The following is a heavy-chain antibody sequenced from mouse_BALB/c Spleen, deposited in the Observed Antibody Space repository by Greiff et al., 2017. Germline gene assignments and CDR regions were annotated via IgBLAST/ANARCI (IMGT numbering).Heavy chain of an antibody. CDR2: IDPYNGGT. J-gene: IGHJ4*01. Sequence: VHVKQSGPELVKPGASVKVSCKASGYAFTSYNMYWVKQSHGKSLEWIGYIDPYNGGTSYNQKFKGKATLTVDKSSSTAYMHLNSLTSEDSAVYYCARSGTTVVARIYYAMDYWGQGTSVTVSS. D-gene: IGHD1-1*01. CDR1: GYAFTSYN. V-gene: IGHV1S135*01. CDR3: ARSGTTVVARIYYAMDY.